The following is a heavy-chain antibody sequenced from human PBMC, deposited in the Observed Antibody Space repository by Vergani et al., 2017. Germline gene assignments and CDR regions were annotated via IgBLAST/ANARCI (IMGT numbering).Heavy chain of an antibody. CDR3: AKGGDVTTGVYYYYYYMDV. CDR1: GYTFTGYY. D-gene: IGHD4-11*01. Sequence: QVQLVQSGAEVKKPGASVKVSCKASGYTFTGYYMHWVRQAPGQGLEWMGWINPNSGGTNSAQKFQGRVTMTRDTSISTAYMELSRLRSDDTAVYYCAKGGDVTTGVYYYYYYMDVWGKGTTVTVSS. V-gene: IGHV1-2*02. CDR2: INPNSGGT. J-gene: IGHJ6*03.